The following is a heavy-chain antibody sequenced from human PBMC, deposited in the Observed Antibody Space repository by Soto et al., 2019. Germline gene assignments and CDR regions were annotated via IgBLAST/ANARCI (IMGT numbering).Heavy chain of an antibody. V-gene: IGHV4-31*11. Sequence: SEALSLTCAVSGGSITSGAYYWTWIRQHPGKGLEWIAYIHYSGRTYYNPSLKSRVTISVDTSNNQFSLKLSSVTAADTAVYYCARYYFDSSGYSNWFDPWGQGTLVTVS. CDR1: GGSITSGAYY. CDR3: ARYYFDSSGYSNWFDP. J-gene: IGHJ5*02. D-gene: IGHD3-22*01. CDR2: IHYSGRT.